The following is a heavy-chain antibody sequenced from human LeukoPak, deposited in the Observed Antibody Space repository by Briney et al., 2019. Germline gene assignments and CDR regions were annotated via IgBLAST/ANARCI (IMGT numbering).Heavy chain of an antibody. V-gene: IGHV3-21*01. Sequence: AGGSLRLSCAASGFTFSSYSMNWVRQAPGKGLEWVSSISSSSSYIYYADSVKGRFTISRDNAKNSLCLQMNSLRAEDTAVYYCARALRYCSGGSCWGQGTMVTVSS. CDR3: ARALRYCSGGSC. CDR2: ISSSSSYI. D-gene: IGHD2-15*01. J-gene: IGHJ3*01. CDR1: GFTFSSYS.